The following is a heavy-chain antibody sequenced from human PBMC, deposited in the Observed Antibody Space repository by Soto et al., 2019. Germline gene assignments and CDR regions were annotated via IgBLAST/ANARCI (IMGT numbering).Heavy chain of an antibody. CDR3: AHAKKSQLLQSYEKYYFDY. Sequence: QITLKESGPTLVKPTQTLTLTCTFSGFSLSTSGVGVGWIRQPPGKALEWLALIYWDDDKRYSPSLKSRLTITRDTSKNQVVLTMTNMDPVDTATYYCAHAKKSQLLQSYEKYYFDYWGQGTLVTVSS. CDR2: IYWDDDK. V-gene: IGHV2-5*02. J-gene: IGHJ4*02. CDR1: GFSLSTSGVG. D-gene: IGHD2-2*01.